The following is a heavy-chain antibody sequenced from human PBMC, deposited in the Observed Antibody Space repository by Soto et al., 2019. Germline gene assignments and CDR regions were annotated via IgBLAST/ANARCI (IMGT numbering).Heavy chain of an antibody. CDR3: ATLYDSSGFHRGYYFDS. Sequence: ASVKVSCKASGYTFTGYYLHWVRQAPGQGLEWMGWINPKSGGTKYAKNFQGWVTMTRDTSISTAYMELTSLTSDDTAVYYCATLYDSSGFHRGYYFDSWGQGTLVTVSS. CDR1: GYTFTGYY. V-gene: IGHV1-2*04. D-gene: IGHD3-22*01. J-gene: IGHJ4*02. CDR2: INPKSGGT.